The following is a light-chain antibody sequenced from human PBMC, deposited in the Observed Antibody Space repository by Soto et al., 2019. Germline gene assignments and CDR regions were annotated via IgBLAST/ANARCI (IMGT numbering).Light chain of an antibody. CDR2: EVN. J-gene: IGLJ3*02. CDR3: KSYTGINNWV. Sequence: QAVVTQPPSASGSPGQSVTISCTGTSSDVGGYNYVSWYQQHPGKAPKVMIYEVNKRPSGVPDRFSGSKSGNTASLTVSGLQAEDEADYFCKSYTGINNWVFGGGTKLTV. CDR1: SSDVGGYNY. V-gene: IGLV2-8*01.